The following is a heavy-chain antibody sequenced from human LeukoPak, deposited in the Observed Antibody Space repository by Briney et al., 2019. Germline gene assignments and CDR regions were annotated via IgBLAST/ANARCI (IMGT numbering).Heavy chain of an antibody. D-gene: IGHD6-13*01. Sequence: SQSLSLTCTVSAASILSSSDYWGWIRQPPGKGLAWFGSIYYGGSTDYKPSLMSRVIISVDTSKNQFSLKLSAVTAADTAVYYCARDLARIAAAGKFDYWGQGTLVTVSS. CDR1: AASILSSSDY. CDR2: IYYGGST. CDR3: ARDLARIAAAGKFDY. V-gene: IGHV4-39*07. J-gene: IGHJ4*02.